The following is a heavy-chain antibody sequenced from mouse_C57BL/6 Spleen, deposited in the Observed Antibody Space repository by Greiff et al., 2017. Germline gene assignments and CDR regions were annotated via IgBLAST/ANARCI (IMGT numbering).Heavy chain of an antibody. D-gene: IGHD1-1*01. CDR2: INPYNGGT. CDR1: GYTFTDYY. CDR3: AREIHYYGSSYGGYYAMDY. V-gene: IGHV1-19*01. J-gene: IGHJ4*01. Sequence: EVQLQQSGPVLVKPGASVKMSCKASGYTFTDYYMNWVKQSHGKSLEWIGVINPYNGGTSYNQKFQGKATLTVDKSSSTAYMELNSLTSEDSAVYYCAREIHYYGSSYGGYYAMDYWGQGTSVTVSS.